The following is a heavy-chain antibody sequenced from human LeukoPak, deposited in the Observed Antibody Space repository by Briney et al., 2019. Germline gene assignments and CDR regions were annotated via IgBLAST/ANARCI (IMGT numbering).Heavy chain of an antibody. CDR2: INAGNGDT. CDR3: ARDDCGDTCYPGGY. Sequence: ASVKVSCKASGYIFTKYVVHWVRQAPGQRPEWMGWINAGNGDTKYSQNFQDRLTITTDTSASTVYMELSSLTSEDTALYYCARDDCGDTCYPGGYWGQGTLVTVSS. D-gene: IGHD2-21*01. CDR1: GYIFTKYV. J-gene: IGHJ4*02. V-gene: IGHV1-3*01.